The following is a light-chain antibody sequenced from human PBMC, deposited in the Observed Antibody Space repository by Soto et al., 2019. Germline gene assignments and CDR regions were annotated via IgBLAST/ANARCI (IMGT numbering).Light chain of an antibody. CDR2: GNS. CDR1: SSNIGAGYD. V-gene: IGLV1-40*01. J-gene: IGLJ2*01. Sequence: QPVLTQPPSVSGAPGQRVTISCTGSSSNIGAGYDVHWYQQLPGTAPKLLIYGNSNRPSGVPDRFSGSKSGTSASLAITGLQAEDEADYYFQSYDSSLSVVFGGGTQLTVL. CDR3: QSYDSSLSVV.